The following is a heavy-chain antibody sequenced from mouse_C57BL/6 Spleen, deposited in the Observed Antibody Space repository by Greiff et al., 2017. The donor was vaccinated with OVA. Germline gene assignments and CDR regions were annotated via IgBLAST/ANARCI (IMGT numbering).Heavy chain of an antibody. D-gene: IGHD2-1*01. CDR1: GFSLTSYG. J-gene: IGHJ4*01. V-gene: IGHV2-6*03. Sequence: VQLQQSGPGLVAPSQSLSITCTVSGFSLTSYGVHWVRQPPGKGLEWLVVIWSDGSTTYNSALKSRLSISKDNSKSQVFLKMNSLQTDDTAMYYCAIHYGNYGAMDYWGQGTSVTVSS. CDR3: AIHYGNYGAMDY. CDR2: IWSDGST.